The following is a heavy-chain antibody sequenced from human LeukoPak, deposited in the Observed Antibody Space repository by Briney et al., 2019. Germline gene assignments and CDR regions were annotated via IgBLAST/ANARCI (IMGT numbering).Heavy chain of an antibody. CDR3: ARERETYGYQADY. Sequence: GGSLRLSCATSGFTFSSYWMSWVRQAPGKGLEWVANIKQDGSEKYYVDSVKGRFTISRDNAKNSLYLQMNSLRAEDTAVYYCARERETYGYQADYWGQGTLVTVSS. V-gene: IGHV3-7*01. CDR2: IKQDGSEK. CDR1: GFTFSSYW. J-gene: IGHJ4*02. D-gene: IGHD5-24*01.